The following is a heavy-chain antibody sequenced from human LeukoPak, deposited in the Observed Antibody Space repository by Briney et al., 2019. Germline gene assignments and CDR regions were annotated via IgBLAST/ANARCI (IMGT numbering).Heavy chain of an antibody. J-gene: IGHJ6*03. CDR2: IRYDGSNK. CDR3: SKDQLAYSSSGYYYMDV. CDR1: GFTFSNYG. V-gene: IGHV3-30*02. D-gene: IGHD6-6*01. Sequence: PGGSLRLSCAASGFTFSNYGMHWVRQFPGKGLEGVAFIRYDGSNKYYADSVKGRFTISRDNSKNTLYLQMNSLRPEDTAVYYCSKDQLAYSSSGYYYMDVWGKGTTVTVSS.